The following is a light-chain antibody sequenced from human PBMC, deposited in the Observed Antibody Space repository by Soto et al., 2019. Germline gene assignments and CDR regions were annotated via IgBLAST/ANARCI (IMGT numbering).Light chain of an antibody. CDR1: QSVSSN. Sequence: EIVMTQSPATLSVSPGERATLSCRASQSVSSNLAWYQLKPGQALRLLIYGASTRAAGIPARFSGSGSGTAFTLTISSLQSEAFAVYYCQQYNKWPRTFGQGTKVEIK. V-gene: IGKV3-15*01. CDR3: QQYNKWPRT. J-gene: IGKJ1*01. CDR2: GAS.